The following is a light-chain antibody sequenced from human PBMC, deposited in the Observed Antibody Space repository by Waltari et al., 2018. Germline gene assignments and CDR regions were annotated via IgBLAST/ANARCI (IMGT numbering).Light chain of an antibody. V-gene: IGKV4-1*01. CDR1: QSVLYNSNNKNY. Sequence: DIVMTQSPDSLTVSLGERATINRKSSQSVLYNSNNKNYLAWYQQKPGQPPKLLIYWASTRESGVPDRFSGSGSGTDFTLAISSLQAEDVAVYYCQQYFSTPLTFGGGTKVEI. CDR3: QQYFSTPLT. CDR2: WAS. J-gene: IGKJ4*01.